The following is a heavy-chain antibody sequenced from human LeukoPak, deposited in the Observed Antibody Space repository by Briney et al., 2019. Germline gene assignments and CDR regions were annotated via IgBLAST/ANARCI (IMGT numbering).Heavy chain of an antibody. V-gene: IGHV1-69*05. J-gene: IGHJ3*02. CDR3: AREGMAGDAFDI. Sequence: SVKVSCKASGGTFSSYAISWVRQAPGQGLEWMGGIIPIFGTANYAQKFQGRVTITTGESTSTAYMELSSLRSEDTAVYYCAREGMAGDAFDIWGQGTMVTVSS. CDR1: GGTFSSYA. D-gene: IGHD1-14*01. CDR2: IIPIFGTA.